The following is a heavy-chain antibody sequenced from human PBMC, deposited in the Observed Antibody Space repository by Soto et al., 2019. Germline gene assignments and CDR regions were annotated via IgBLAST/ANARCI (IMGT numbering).Heavy chain of an antibody. CDR3: AKDKPGTASFDY. CDR1: GFTISSNA. V-gene: IGHV3-23*01. CDR2: ISDRGDTT. Sequence: EVQLLESGGGLVQPGGSLRLSCAASGFTISSNAMYWVRQAPGKGLEWVSAISDRGDTTHYADSVKGRFTISRDTSKNTLYLQLNALRADDTGVYYCAKDKPGTASFDYWGQGTLVTVSS. D-gene: IGHD1-1*01. J-gene: IGHJ4*02.